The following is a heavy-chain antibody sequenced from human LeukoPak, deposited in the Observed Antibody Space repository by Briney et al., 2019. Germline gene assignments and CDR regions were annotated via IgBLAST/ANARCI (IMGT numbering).Heavy chain of an antibody. CDR1: GFXFSSFE. Sequence: GGSLRLSCAASGFXFSSFEINWVRQAPGKGRGWVSYITSSASTIYYAESVKGRFTISRDNAKQSLYLQMSSLRAEDTAVYYCARHEGYSFDYWGQGTLVTVSS. V-gene: IGHV3-48*03. J-gene: IGHJ4*02. CDR2: ITSSASTI. D-gene: IGHD2-15*01. CDR3: ARHEGYSFDY.